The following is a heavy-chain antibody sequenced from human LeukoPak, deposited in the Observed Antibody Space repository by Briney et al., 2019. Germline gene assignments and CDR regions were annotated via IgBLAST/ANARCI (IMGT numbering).Heavy chain of an antibody. D-gene: IGHD4-17*01. J-gene: IGHJ4*02. CDR2: IYTSGST. V-gene: IGHV4-61*02. Sequence: SETLSLTCTVSGGSISSGSYYWSWIRQPAGKGLEWIGRIYTSGSTNYNPSLKSRVTISVDTSKNQFSLKLGSVTAADTAVYYCAREIYGDYGAFDYWGQGTLVTVSS. CDR3: AREIYGDYGAFDY. CDR1: GGSISSGSYY.